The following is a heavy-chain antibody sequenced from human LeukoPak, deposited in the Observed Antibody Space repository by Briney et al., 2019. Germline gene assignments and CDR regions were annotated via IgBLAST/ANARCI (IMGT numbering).Heavy chain of an antibody. D-gene: IGHD2-15*01. CDR2: FDPEDGET. J-gene: IGHJ4*02. V-gene: IGHV1-24*01. CDR1: GYTLTELS. CDR3: ATGLGYCSGGSCYIDY. Sequence: ASVKVSCKVSGYTLTELSMHWVRQAPGKGHEWMGGFDPEDGETIYAQKFQGRVTMTEDTSTDTAYMELSSLRSEDTAVYYCATGLGYCSGGSCYIDYWGQGTLVTVSS.